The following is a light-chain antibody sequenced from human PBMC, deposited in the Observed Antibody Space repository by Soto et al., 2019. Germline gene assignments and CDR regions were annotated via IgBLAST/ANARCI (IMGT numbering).Light chain of an antibody. CDR1: NSNIGSSY. V-gene: IGLV1-47*01. CDR3: AGWDDSLSSPV. Sequence: QPVLTQPPSASGTPGQTVTISCSGSNSNIGSSYVYWYQQLPGTSPKLLIYRNFQRSSGVPDRFSVSKSGTSAFLAIRGLRSEDEADYYCAGWDDSLSSPVFGGGTKLTVL. J-gene: IGLJ2*01. CDR2: RNF.